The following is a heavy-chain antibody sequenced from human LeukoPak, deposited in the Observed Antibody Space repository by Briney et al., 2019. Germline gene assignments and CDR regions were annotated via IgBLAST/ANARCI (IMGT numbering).Heavy chain of an antibody. CDR2: ISAYNGNT. V-gene: IGHV1-18*04. CDR3: ARDRRVATIRDFDY. D-gene: IGHD5-12*01. CDR1: GYTFTGYY. Sequence: ASVKVSCKASGYTFTGYYMHWVRQAPGQGLEWMGWISAYNGNTNYAQKLQGRVTMTTDTSTSTAYMELRSLRSDDTAVYYCARDRRVATIRDFDYWGQGTLVTVSS. J-gene: IGHJ4*02.